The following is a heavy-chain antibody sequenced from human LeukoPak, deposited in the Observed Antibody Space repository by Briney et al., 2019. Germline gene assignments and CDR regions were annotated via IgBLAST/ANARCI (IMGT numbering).Heavy chain of an antibody. D-gene: IGHD3-22*01. CDR1: GYSLSSGYY. Sequence: PSETLSLTCTVSGYSLSSGYYWGWIRQPPGKGLEWIGSIYHSGSTYYNPSLKSRVTISVDTSKNQFSLKLSSVTAADTAVYYCARDEYDYYDSSGYDTPGGYWGQGTLVTVSS. CDR3: ARDEYDYYDSSGYDTPGGY. V-gene: IGHV4-38-2*02. J-gene: IGHJ4*02. CDR2: IYHSGST.